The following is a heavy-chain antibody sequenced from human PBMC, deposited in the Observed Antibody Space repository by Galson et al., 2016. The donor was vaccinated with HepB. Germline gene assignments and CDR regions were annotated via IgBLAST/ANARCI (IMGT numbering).Heavy chain of an antibody. V-gene: IGHV4-34*01. CDR2: INQSGSA. CDR3: ARMGHPLSGSGSYNTRRGNYYYYFMDV. CDR1: GASFSTYY. D-gene: IGHD3-10*01. Sequence: TLSLPCAVYGASFSTYYWTWIRLSPGKGLEWIGEINQSGSASYNPSLESRVTISVDTSNKQFSLRLSSLTAADTAVYYCARMGHPLSGSGSYNTRRGNYYYYFMDVWGNGTTVTVSS. J-gene: IGHJ6*03.